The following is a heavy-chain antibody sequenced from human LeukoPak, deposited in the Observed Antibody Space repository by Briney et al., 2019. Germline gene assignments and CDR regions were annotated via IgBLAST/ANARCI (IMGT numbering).Heavy chain of an antibody. Sequence: GGSLRLSCAASGFTFSNAWMSWVRQAPGKGLEWVGRIKSKTDGGTTDYAAPVKGRFTISRDDSKNTLYLQMNSLKTEDTAVYYCTGTYYYGSGSYTFDYWGQGTLVTVSS. CDR3: TGTYYYGSGSYTFDY. D-gene: IGHD3-10*01. CDR2: IKSKTDGGTT. J-gene: IGHJ4*02. CDR1: GFTFSNAW. V-gene: IGHV3-15*01.